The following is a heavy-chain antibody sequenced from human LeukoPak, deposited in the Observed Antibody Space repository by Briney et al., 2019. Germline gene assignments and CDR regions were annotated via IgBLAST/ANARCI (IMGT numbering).Heavy chain of an antibody. D-gene: IGHD4-17*01. CDR3: ARNEDGDPFDY. CDR2: IIPIFGTA. V-gene: IGHV1-69*01. Sequence: SSVKVSCKASGGTFSSYAISWVRQAPGQGLEWMGGIIPIFGTANYAQKFQGRVTITADESTSTAYMELRSLRSDDTAVYYCARNEDGDPFDYWGQGTLVTVSS. J-gene: IGHJ4*02. CDR1: GGTFSSYA.